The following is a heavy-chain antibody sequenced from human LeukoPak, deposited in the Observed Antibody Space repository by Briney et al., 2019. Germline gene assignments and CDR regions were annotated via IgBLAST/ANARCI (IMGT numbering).Heavy chain of an antibody. CDR3: ARVSALWFGEKYYFDY. J-gene: IGHJ4*02. Sequence: DPSQTLSLTCTVSGGSISSGGYYWSWIRQHPGKGLEWIGYIYYSGSTYYNPSLKSRVTISVDTSKNQFSLKLSSVTAADTAVYYCARVSALWFGEKYYFDYWGQGTLVTVSS. CDR2: IYYSGST. V-gene: IGHV4-31*03. CDR1: GGSISSGGYY. D-gene: IGHD3-10*01.